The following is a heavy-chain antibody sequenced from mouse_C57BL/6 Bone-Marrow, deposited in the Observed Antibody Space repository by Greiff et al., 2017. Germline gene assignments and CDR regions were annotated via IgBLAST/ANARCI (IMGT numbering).Heavy chain of an antibody. V-gene: IGHV7-3*01. CDR2: IRNKANGYTT. Sequence: EVKLVESGGGLVQPGGSLSLSCAASGFTFTDYYMSWVRQPPGKALEWLGFIRNKANGYTTDYSASVKGRFTISRDNSQSILYLQMNALRAEDSATYYCARFYYSNYDYAMDYWGQGTSVTVSS. CDR1: GFTFTDYY. D-gene: IGHD2-5*01. J-gene: IGHJ4*01. CDR3: ARFYYSNYDYAMDY.